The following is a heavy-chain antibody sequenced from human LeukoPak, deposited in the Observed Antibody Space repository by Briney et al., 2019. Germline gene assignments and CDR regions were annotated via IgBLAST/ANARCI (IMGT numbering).Heavy chain of an antibody. CDR1: GFTFSSYS. V-gene: IGHV3-21*01. CDR2: ISSSSSYI. Sequence: PGGSLRLSCAASGFTFSSYSMNWVRQAPGKGLEWVSSISSSSSYIYYADSVKGRFTISRDNSKNTLYLQMNRLRAEDTAVYYCAKEDIVVVPAAMGDLYYYYYMDVWGKGTTVTISS. J-gene: IGHJ6*03. CDR3: AKEDIVVVPAAMGDLYYYYYMDV. D-gene: IGHD2-2*01.